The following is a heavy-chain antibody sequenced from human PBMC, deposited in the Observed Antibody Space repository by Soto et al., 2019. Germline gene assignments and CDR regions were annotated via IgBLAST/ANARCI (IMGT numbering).Heavy chain of an antibody. D-gene: IGHD3-3*01. CDR3: ARSPLSTIFGVVIIGAFDI. Sequence: GASVKVSCKASGYTFTSYGISWVRQAPGQGLEWMGWISAYNGNTNYAQKLQGRVTMTTDTSTSTAYMELRSLRSDGTAVYYCARSPLSTIFGVVIIGAFDIWGQGTMVTVSS. J-gene: IGHJ3*02. CDR2: ISAYNGNT. V-gene: IGHV1-18*01. CDR1: GYTFTSYG.